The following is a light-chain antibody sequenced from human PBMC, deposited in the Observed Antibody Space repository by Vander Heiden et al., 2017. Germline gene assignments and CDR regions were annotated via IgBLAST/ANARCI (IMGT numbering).Light chain of an antibody. CDR1: QSVSSD. J-gene: IGKJ1*01. CDR3: QQYNDWPWT. Sequence: VMTQSPVTLFVSPGEIAALSCRASQSVSSDLAWYQQKPGQAPRLLIYGASNRAAGIPARFSGSGSGTEFTLTIRSLQSEDFAFYYCQQYNDWPWTFGQGTKVEFK. CDR2: GAS. V-gene: IGKV3-15*01.